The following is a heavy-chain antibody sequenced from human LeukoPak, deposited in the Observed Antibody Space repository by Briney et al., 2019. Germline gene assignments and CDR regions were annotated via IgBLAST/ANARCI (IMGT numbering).Heavy chain of an antibody. CDR2: IYPGDSNT. D-gene: IGHD2-2*01. Sequence: NRGESLKISCKGSGYSFTNYWIGWVRQMPGKGLEWMGIIYPGDSNTRYSPSFQGQVTISADKSITTAYLQWSSLKASDTAIYYCARGPYCSSTSCYSPYYSYYMDAWGKGTTVTVS. J-gene: IGHJ6*03. CDR3: ARGPYCSSTSCYSPYYSYYMDA. V-gene: IGHV5-51*01. CDR1: GYSFTNYW.